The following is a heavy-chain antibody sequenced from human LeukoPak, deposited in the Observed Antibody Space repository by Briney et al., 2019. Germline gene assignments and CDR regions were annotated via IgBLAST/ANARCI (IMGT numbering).Heavy chain of an antibody. J-gene: IGHJ4*02. CDR3: ARGQSAYYDFWSGYYTPFYFDY. CDR2: ISSGSSTI. Sequence: GGSLRLSCAASGFTFSSYSMNWVRQAPGKGLEWVSYISSGSSTIYYADSVKGRFTISRDNAKNSLYPQMNSLRAEDTAVYYCARGQSAYYDFWSGYYTPFYFDYWGQGTLVTVSS. CDR1: GFTFSSYS. V-gene: IGHV3-48*01. D-gene: IGHD3-3*01.